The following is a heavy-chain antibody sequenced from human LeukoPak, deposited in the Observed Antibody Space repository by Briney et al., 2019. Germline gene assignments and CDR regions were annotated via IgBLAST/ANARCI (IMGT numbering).Heavy chain of an antibody. CDR2: ISSSSSYI. CDR1: GFTFSSYS. CDR3: ARTAADYYYMDV. J-gene: IGHJ6*03. Sequence: PGGSLRLSXAASGFTFSSYSMNWVRQAPGKGLEWVSSISSSSSYIYYADSVKGRFTISRDNAKNSLYLQMNSLRAEDTAVYYCARTAADYYYMDVWGKGTTVTVSS. D-gene: IGHD6-25*01. V-gene: IGHV3-21*01.